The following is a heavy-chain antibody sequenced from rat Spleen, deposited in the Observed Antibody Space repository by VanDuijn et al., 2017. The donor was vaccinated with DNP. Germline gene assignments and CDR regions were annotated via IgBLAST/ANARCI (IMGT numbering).Heavy chain of an antibody. V-gene: IGHV5-25*01. D-gene: IGHD1-11*01. CDR3: ARHESGYGGFPWYFDF. Sequence: EVQLVESGGGLVQPGRSLKLSCAASGFTFSNYYMAWVRQAPKKGLEWVATISTSGSRTYYPDSVKGRFTISRDNAKSSLYLQMNSLKSEDTATYYCARHESGYGGFPWYFDFWGPGTMVTVSS. CDR1: GFTFSNYY. J-gene: IGHJ1*01. CDR2: ISTSGSRT.